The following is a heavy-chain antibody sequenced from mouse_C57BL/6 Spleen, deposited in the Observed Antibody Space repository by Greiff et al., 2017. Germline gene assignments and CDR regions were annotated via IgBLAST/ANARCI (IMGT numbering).Heavy chain of an antibody. D-gene: IGHD4-1*01. V-gene: IGHV1-26*01. CDR3: AIDWDIAY. CDR2: INPNNGGT. Sequence: VQLQQSGPELVKPGASVKISCKASGYTFTDYYMHWVKQSPGKSLEWIGDINPNNGGTSYNQKFKGKATLTVDKSSSTAYMELRSLTSEDSAVYYCAIDWDIAYWGQGTLVTVSA. CDR1: GYTFTDYY. J-gene: IGHJ3*01.